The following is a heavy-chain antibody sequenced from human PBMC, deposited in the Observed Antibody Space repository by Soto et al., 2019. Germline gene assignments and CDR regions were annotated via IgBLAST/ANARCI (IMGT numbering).Heavy chain of an antibody. V-gene: IGHV1-18*01. D-gene: IGHD2-8*01. CDR3: AKNGQPPYYYYGMDV. Sequence: ASVKVSGKASGYTFTRYGISWVRQAPGQGLEWMGWISGYNGDTKYAQKFQGRVTMTIDTSTTTAYMELRSLTSDDSAVYYCAKNGQPPYYYYGMDVWGQGTTVTVSS. CDR2: ISGYNGDT. CDR1: GYTFTRYG. J-gene: IGHJ6*02.